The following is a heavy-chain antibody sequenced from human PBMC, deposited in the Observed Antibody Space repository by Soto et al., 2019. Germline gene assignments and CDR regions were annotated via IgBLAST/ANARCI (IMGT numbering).Heavy chain of an antibody. D-gene: IGHD6-13*01. J-gene: IGHJ5*02. V-gene: IGHV3-30-3*01. CDR2: ISYDGSNN. CDR3: ARDSIPTAGTNWADNRFDP. Sequence: QVQLVESGGGVVQPGRSLRLSCAASGFTFSNYAMHWVRQAPGRGLEWVAVISYDGSNNYYADSVKGRFTISGDNSKNKLYLQMNRMRAEDTAVYSCARDSIPTAGTNWADNRFDPWGQGTLVTVSS. CDR1: GFTFSNYA.